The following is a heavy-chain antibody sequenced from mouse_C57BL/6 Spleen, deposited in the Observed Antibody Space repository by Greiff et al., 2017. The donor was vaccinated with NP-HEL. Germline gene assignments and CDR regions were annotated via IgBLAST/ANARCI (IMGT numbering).Heavy chain of an antibody. CDR1: GYSITSGYY. D-gene: IGHD1-2*01. J-gene: IGHJ4*01. V-gene: IGHV3-6*01. CDR3: ARRGYYGRGAMDY. CDR2: ISYDGSN. Sequence: EVHLVESGPGLVKPSQSLSLTCSVTGYSITSGYYWNWIRQFPGNKLEWMGYISYDGSNNYNPSLKNRISITRDTSKNQFFLKLNSVTTEDTATYYCARRGYYGRGAMDYWGQGTSVTVSS.